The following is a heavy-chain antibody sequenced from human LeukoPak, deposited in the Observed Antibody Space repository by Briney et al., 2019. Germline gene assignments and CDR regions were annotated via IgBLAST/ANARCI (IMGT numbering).Heavy chain of an antibody. Sequence: SETLSLTCTVSGGSISSYYWGWIRQPPGKGLEWIGYIYYSGSTNYNPSLKSRVTISVDTSKNQFSLKLSSVTAADTAVYYCARDKVVPAAIYYYYYMDVWGKGTTVTVSS. CDR1: GGSISSYY. J-gene: IGHJ6*03. CDR2: IYYSGST. V-gene: IGHV4-59*01. D-gene: IGHD2-2*01. CDR3: ARDKVVPAAIYYYYYMDV.